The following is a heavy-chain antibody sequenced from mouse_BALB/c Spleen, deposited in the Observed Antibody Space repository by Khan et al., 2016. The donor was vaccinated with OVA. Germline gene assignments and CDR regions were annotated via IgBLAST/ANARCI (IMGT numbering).Heavy chain of an antibody. Sequence: QVQLKQSGPGLVQPSQSLSITCTVSGFSLANYSVHWVRQSPGKGLEWLGVIWSAGSTDYNAAFISRLTISQDNSRSQVFFKVNSLQPNDTAIYYCARRGYDYGRGALFAYWGQGTLVTVSA. V-gene: IGHV2-2*02. J-gene: IGHJ3*01. CDR1: GFSLANYS. CDR2: IWSAGST. D-gene: IGHD2-4*01. CDR3: ARRGYDYGRGALFAY.